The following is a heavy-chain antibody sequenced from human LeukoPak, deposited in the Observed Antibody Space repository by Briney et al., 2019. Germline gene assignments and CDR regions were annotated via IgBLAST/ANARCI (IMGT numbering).Heavy chain of an antibody. CDR2: IDWDDDK. D-gene: IGHD4-17*01. CDR1: GFSLSTSGMC. V-gene: IGHV2-70*11. J-gene: IGHJ3*01. Sequence: SGPTLVNPTQTLTLTCTFSGFSLSTSGMCVSWIRQPPGKALEWLARIDWDDDKYYSTSLKTRLTISKDTSKNQVVLTMTNMDPVDTATYYCARIKIAGDYGRRAFDVWGQGTMVTVSS. CDR3: ARIKIAGDYGRRAFDV.